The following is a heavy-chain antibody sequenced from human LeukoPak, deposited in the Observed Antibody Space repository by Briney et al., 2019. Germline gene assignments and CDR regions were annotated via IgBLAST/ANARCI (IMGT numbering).Heavy chain of an antibody. D-gene: IGHD3-10*01. V-gene: IGHV3-48*01. CDR2: ISSSSSTI. J-gene: IGHJ4*02. CDR1: GFTFSSYS. Sequence: PGGSLRLSCAASGFTFSSYSMNWVRQAPGKGLEWVSYISSSSSTIYYADSVKGRFTISRDNAKNSLYLQMNSLGAGDTAVYYCARGHGSGSYYPDYWGQGTLVTVSS. CDR3: ARGHGSGSYYPDY.